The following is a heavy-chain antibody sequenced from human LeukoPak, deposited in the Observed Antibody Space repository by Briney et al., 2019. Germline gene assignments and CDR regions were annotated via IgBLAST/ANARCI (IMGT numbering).Heavy chain of an antibody. CDR2: IYYSGST. D-gene: IGHD4-23*01. CDR3: ARVRVNYGGNYNYYYYMDV. Sequence: SQTLPLTCTVSGGSISSGDYYWSWIRQPPGKGLEWIGYIYYSGSTYYNPSLKSRVTISVDTSKNQFSLKLSSVTAADTAVYYCARVRVNYGGNYNYYYYMDVWGKGTTVTVSS. CDR1: GGSISSGDYY. J-gene: IGHJ6*03. V-gene: IGHV4-30-4*08.